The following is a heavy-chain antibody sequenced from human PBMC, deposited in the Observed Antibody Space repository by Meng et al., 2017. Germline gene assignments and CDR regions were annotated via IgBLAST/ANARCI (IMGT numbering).Heavy chain of an antibody. Sequence: QVAHGEVGGVVVQPGRTMPLSRVATGFTFSSYGMTWVRKASGKGLEWVAVIWYDGINKYYADSVKGRFTISRDNSKNTLYLQMNRLRAEDTAVYYCARGGYSSGWPYFDYWGQGTLVTVSS. CDR2: IWYDGINK. CDR3: ARGGYSSGWPYFDY. V-gene: IGHV3-33*01. D-gene: IGHD6-19*01. CDR1: GFTFSSYG. J-gene: IGHJ4*02.